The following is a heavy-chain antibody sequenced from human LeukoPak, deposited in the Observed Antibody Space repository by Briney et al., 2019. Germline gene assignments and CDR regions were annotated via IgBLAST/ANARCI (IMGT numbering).Heavy chain of an antibody. Sequence: ASETLSLTCTVSGGSISSSSYYWGWIRQPPGKGLEWIGSFYYSGNTYYNPSLKSRVTISVDTSKNQFYLKLSSVTAADTAVYYCASGKGFYYDSSGYYWLYYMDVWGKGTTVTVSS. J-gene: IGHJ6*03. CDR3: ASGKGFYYDSSGYYWLYYMDV. CDR1: GGSISSSSYY. V-gene: IGHV4-39*01. CDR2: FYYSGNT. D-gene: IGHD3-22*01.